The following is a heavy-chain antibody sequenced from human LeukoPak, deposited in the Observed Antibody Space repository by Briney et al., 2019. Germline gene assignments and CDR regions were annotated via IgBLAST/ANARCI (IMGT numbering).Heavy chain of an antibody. V-gene: IGHV3-30*04. CDR2: ISYDGSNK. CDR1: GFTFSCYA. D-gene: IGHD3-10*01. CDR3: GKALRTGMFRGVIDY. J-gene: IGHJ4*02. Sequence: PGGSLRLSCAASGFTFSCYAMRWVRQAPGKGLEWVAVISYDGSNKYYADSVKGRFTISRDNSKNMLYLQMYSLRAEDTALYYCGKALRTGMFRGVIDYWGQGTPVTVSS.